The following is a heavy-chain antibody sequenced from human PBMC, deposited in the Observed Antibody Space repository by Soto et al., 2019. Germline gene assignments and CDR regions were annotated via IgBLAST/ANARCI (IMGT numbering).Heavy chain of an antibody. CDR3: ARGDGVGHVGNGYLGGH. CDR2: IKSDGSGT. D-gene: IGHD5-18*01. Sequence: EVQLVESGGGLVQPGGSLTLSCAASGFTFSSYWMHWVRQAPGKGLVWVSRIKSDGSGTYYADSVKGRLTISRDNAKNTHYLQMKSQRFGDTAVYFCARGDGVGHVGNGYLGGHWGQGTLVTVSS. J-gene: IGHJ4*02. CDR1: GFTFSSYW. V-gene: IGHV3-74*01.